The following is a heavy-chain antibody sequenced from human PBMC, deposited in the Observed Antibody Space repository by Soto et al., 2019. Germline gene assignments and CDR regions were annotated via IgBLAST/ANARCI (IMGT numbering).Heavy chain of an antibody. J-gene: IGHJ6*02. Sequence: PSVIMSVTSTVVGGSIRNFFWSRIRQNKGKGLEWIGRIYTSGSTNYNPSLKSRVTMSVDTSKNQFSLKLSSVTAADTAVYYFARTPGFLEWLYGMDVWGQGTTVTGSS. D-gene: IGHD3-3*01. CDR3: ARTPGFLEWLYGMDV. CDR2: IYTSGST. V-gene: IGHV4-4*07. CDR1: GGSIRNFF.